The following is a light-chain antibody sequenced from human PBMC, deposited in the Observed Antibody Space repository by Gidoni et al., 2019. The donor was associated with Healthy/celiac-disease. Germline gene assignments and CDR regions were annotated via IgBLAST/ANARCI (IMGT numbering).Light chain of an antibody. CDR2: CTS. CDR1: TGAVTSGYY. J-gene: IGLJ3*02. Sequence: QTVVTQEPSLTVSPGGTVTLTCASSTGAVTSGYYPNWFQQKPGPAPRALIYCTSNNHAWTPARFSGSLLGGKAALTLSGVQPEDEAEYYCLLYYGGAWVFGGGTKLTVL. V-gene: IGLV7-43*01. CDR3: LLYYGGAWV.